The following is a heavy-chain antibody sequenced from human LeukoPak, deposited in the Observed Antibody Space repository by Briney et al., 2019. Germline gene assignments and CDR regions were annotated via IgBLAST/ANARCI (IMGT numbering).Heavy chain of an antibody. J-gene: IGHJ4*02. Sequence: GRSLRLSCVVSGFTITDQYMGWIRQAPGKGLQWVSYISGSSRYINYADSVKGRFTISRDNAKNSLYLQMSSLSAEDTAVYYCTTGSQIREVAYWGQGTLVTVS. D-gene: IGHD2-15*01. CDR1: GFTITDQY. V-gene: IGHV3-11*03. CDR2: ISGSSRYI. CDR3: TTGSQIREVAY.